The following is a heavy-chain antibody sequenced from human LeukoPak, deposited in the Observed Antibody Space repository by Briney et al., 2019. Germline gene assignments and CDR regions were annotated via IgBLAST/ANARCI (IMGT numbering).Heavy chain of an antibody. CDR1: GFAFSRTW. V-gene: IGHV3-74*01. CDR2: INNDATRT. CDR3: ASDGAYGMAV. J-gene: IGHJ6*02. Sequence: PGGSLRLSCAASGFAFSRTWIHWVRQPPGKGLVWVSHINNDATRTTYADSVRGRFTISRDNAKNTVSLQMNSLRAEDAAVYYCASDGAYGMAVWSQGTTVTVSS. D-gene: IGHD1-26*01.